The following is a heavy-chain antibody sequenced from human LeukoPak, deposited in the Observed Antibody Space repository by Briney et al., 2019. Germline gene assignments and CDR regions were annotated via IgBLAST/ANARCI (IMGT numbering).Heavy chain of an antibody. CDR1: GFTFSSYS. CDR2: ISSSSSYI. D-gene: IGHD3-9*01. CDR3: ARSFDWLLLYYFDY. J-gene: IGHJ4*02. Sequence: GGSLRLSCAASGFTFSSYSMNWVHQAPGKGLEWVSSISSSSSYIYYADSVKGRFTISRDNAKNSLYLQMNSLRAEDTAVYYCARSFDWLLLYYFDYWGQGTLVTVSS. V-gene: IGHV3-21*01.